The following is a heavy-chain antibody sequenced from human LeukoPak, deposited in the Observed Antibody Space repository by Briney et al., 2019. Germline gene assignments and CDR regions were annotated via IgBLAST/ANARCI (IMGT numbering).Heavy chain of an antibody. CDR2: ILYDGSNK. V-gene: IGHV3-30-3*01. D-gene: IGHD5-18*01. CDR3: AREGFTEDTPLPLDY. CDR1: GFTFSSYA. J-gene: IGHJ4*02. Sequence: PGGSLRLSCAASGFTFSSYAMHWVRQAPGKALEWVALILYDGSNKYYADSVKGRFTISRDNSKNTLYVQMTSLRAEDTAVYYCAREGFTEDTPLPLDYWGQGTLVTVSS.